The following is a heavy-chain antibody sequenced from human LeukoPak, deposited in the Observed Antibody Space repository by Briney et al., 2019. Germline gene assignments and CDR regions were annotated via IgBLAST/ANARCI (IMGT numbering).Heavy chain of an antibody. CDR1: GITFGDYG. CDR3: STDYWRLGFDY. Sequence: GRSLRLSCTASGITFGDYGVSWFRQAPGKGLEWTGFIRSKTYGGTTEDAASVRGRFTLSRDDSKNIVYLEMNILRAEDTAVYYCSTDYWRLGFDYWGQGTLVTVSS. CDR2: IRSKTYGGTT. D-gene: IGHD1-1*01. V-gene: IGHV3-49*03. J-gene: IGHJ4*02.